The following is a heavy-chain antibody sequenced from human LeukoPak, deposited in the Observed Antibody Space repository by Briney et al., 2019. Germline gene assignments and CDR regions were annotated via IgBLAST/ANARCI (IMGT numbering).Heavy chain of an antibody. V-gene: IGHV3-48*03. J-gene: IGHJ4*02. Sequence: QPGGSLRLSCAASGFTFSSYEMNWVRQAPGKGLEWVSYISSNGSTIYHADSVKGRITISRDNAKNSLYLQMNSLSAEDTAVYYCARAPSLLDGYNAWGQGTLVTVSS. CDR3: ARAPSLLDGYNA. CDR2: ISSNGSTI. D-gene: IGHD5-24*01. CDR1: GFTFSSYE.